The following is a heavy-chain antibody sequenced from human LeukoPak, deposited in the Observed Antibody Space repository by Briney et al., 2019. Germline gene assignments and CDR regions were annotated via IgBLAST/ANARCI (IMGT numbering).Heavy chain of an antibody. D-gene: IGHD3-10*01. CDR3: ARGGYYYGSGSYSYLGY. J-gene: IGHJ4*02. CDR2: IYYSGST. Sequence: SETLSLTCTVSGGSISSYYWSWIRQPPGKGLEWIGYIYYSGSTNYNPSLKSRVTISVDTSKNQFSLKLSSVTAADTAVYYCARGGYYYGSGSYSYLGYWGQGTLVTVSS. V-gene: IGHV4-59*01. CDR1: GGSISSYY.